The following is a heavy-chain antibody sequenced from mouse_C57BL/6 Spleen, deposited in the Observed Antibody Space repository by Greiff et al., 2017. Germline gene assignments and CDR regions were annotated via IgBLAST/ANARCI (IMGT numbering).Heavy chain of an antibody. D-gene: IGHD1-1*01. CDR3: AREGDYYGSSPWYFDV. J-gene: IGHJ1*03. CDR2: INYDGSST. V-gene: IGHV5-16*01. CDR1: GFTFSDYY. Sequence: DVQLQESEGGLVQPGSSMKLSCTASGFTFSDYYMAWVRQVPEKGLEWVANINYDGSSTYYLDSLKSRFIISRDNAKNILYLQMSSLKSEDTATYYCAREGDYYGSSPWYFDVWGTGTTVTVSS.